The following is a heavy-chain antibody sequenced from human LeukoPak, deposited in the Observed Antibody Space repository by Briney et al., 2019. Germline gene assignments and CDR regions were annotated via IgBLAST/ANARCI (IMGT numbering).Heavy chain of an antibody. CDR1: GYTLTDYY. CDR2: INPNSGGT. V-gene: IGHV1-2*06. Sequence: ASVKVSCKASGYTLTDYYMHWVRQAPGQGLEWMGRINPNSGGTNYSQKFQGRVTMTRDTSISTAYMELSRPRSDDTAVYYCARELLPRAFDYWGQGTLVTVSS. D-gene: IGHD2-15*01. J-gene: IGHJ4*02. CDR3: ARELLPRAFDY.